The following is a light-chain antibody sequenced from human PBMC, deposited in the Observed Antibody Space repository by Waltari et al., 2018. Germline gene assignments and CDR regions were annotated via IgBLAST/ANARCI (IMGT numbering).Light chain of an antibody. CDR2: AAS. Sequence: DIQMTQSPSSLSASVGDRVTITCRSSQGISSYLNWYQQKPGKAPKPLIYAASSLQSGVPSRFSVSGSGTDFTLTISSLQPEDFATYYCQQSYSTPVTFGQGTKVEIK. CDR3: QQSYSTPVT. V-gene: IGKV1-39*01. J-gene: IGKJ1*01. CDR1: QGISSY.